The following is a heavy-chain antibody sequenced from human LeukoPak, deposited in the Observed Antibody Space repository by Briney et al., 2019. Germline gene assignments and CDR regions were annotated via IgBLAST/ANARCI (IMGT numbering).Heavy chain of an antibody. V-gene: IGHV1-69*13. Sequence: SVTVSCKASGGTFSTYAISWVRQAPGQGLEWMGGIIPILGTANYAQRFQGRVTLTADESSSTAYMALSGLRSEDTAMYYCATTRDYYDTSGYTHLQDWGQGTLVTVSS. CDR3: ATTRDYYDTSGYTHLQD. J-gene: IGHJ1*01. CDR2: IIPILGTA. CDR1: GGTFSTYA. D-gene: IGHD3-22*01.